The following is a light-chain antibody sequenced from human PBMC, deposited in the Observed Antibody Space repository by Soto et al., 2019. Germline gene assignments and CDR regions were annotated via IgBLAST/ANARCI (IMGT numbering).Light chain of an antibody. Sequence: DIQMTQSPSSLSASVGDRVTITCRASQSITTYLNWYQQKPGKAPKLLIYAASSLESGVPSTLRGSGSGTNFTRTISSLQPEDFATYYCQQRYSTPWTFGQGTKVEIK. V-gene: IGKV1-39*01. CDR2: AAS. CDR3: QQRYSTPWT. J-gene: IGKJ1*01. CDR1: QSITTY.